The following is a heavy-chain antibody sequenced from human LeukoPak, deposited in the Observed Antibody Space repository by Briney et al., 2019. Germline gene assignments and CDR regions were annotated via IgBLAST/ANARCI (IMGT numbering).Heavy chain of an antibody. CDR2: INHSGST. D-gene: IGHD1-20*01. CDR3: ARGQRGYNWNDRWFDP. V-gene: IGHV4-34*01. CDR1: GGSFSGYY. Sequence: PSETLSLTCAVYGGSFSGYYWSWIRQPPGKGLEWIGEINHSGSTNYNPSPKSRVTISVETSKNQFSLKLSSVTAADTAVYYCARGQRGYNWNDRWFDPWGQGTLVTVSS. J-gene: IGHJ5*02.